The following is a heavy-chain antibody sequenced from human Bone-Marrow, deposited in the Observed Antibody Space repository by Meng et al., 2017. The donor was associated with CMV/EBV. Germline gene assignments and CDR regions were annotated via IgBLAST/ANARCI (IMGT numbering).Heavy chain of an antibody. V-gene: IGHV3-11*04. Sequence: CAASGFTFSDYYKTWIRQDPGKGLEWVSYMSSSGSITKYLESVKGRFTISRDNAKNSLFLQMNSLRVEDTAVYYCARDFSAVHNWLDSWGQGTLVTVSS. D-gene: IGHD1-26*01. CDR3: ARDFSAVHNWLDS. J-gene: IGHJ5*01. CDR1: GFTFSDYY. CDR2: MSSSGSIT.